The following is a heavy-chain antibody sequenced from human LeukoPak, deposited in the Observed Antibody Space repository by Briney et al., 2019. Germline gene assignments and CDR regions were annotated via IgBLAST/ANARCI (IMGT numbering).Heavy chain of an antibody. J-gene: IGHJ4*02. Sequence: GGSLRLSCAASGFTFSNYAINWVRQAPGKGLEWVSGISVGGSLTYYADSVKGRFTISRDNSKSTLSLQMNSLRADDTAVYYCAKGAPSSSSIFDFWGPGTLVTVSS. D-gene: IGHD6-6*01. CDR1: GFTFSNYA. CDR2: ISVGGSLT. CDR3: AKGAPSSSSIFDF. V-gene: IGHV3-23*01.